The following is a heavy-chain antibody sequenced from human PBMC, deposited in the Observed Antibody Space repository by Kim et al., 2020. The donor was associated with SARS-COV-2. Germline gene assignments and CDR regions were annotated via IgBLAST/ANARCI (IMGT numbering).Heavy chain of an antibody. CDR1: GGSFSGYY. CDR2: INHSGST. J-gene: IGHJ4*02. V-gene: IGHV4-34*01. CDR3: ARGAMVRGVNFDY. D-gene: IGHD3-10*01. Sequence: SETLSLTCAVYGGSFSGYYWSWIRQPPGKGLEWIGEINHSGSTNYNPSLKSRVTISVDTSKNQFSLKLSSVTAADTAVYYCARGAMVRGVNFDYWGQGTLVTVSS.